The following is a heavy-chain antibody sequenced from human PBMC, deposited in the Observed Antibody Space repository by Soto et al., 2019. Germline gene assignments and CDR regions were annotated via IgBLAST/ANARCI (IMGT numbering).Heavy chain of an antibody. D-gene: IGHD1-1*01. Sequence: GGSLRLSCAASGFTFSDYAMSWVRQAPGKGLEWVSNISGRGGSTHHADSVKGRFTISRDNSKNTLYLQMNSVSAEDTAVYYCASHISATGTLALDYWGQGTLVTVSS. J-gene: IGHJ4*02. CDR2: ISGRGGST. CDR1: GFTFSDYA. CDR3: ASHISATGTLALDY. V-gene: IGHV3-23*01.